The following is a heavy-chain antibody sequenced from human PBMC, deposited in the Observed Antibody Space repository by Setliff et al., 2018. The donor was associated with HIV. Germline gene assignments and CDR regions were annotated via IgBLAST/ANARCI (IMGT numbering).Heavy chain of an antibody. CDR3: ARETYYGSGSYLPTEYYYYYMDV. CDR1: GGTFSSFA. Sequence: SVKVSCKASGGTFSSFAISWVRQAPGQGLEWMGGIIPIFGTANYAQKFQGRVTITTDESTTTAYTELRSLRSEDTAVYYFARETYYGSGSYLPTEYYYYYMDVWGKGTTVTVSS. CDR2: IIPIFGTA. V-gene: IGHV1-69*05. J-gene: IGHJ6*03. D-gene: IGHD3-10*01.